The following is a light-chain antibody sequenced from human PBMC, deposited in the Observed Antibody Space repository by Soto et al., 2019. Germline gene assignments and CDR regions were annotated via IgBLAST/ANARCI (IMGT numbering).Light chain of an antibody. CDR2: AAS. J-gene: IGKJ1*01. CDR1: QSISNY. Sequence: DIQMTQSPSSLSASVGDRVTITCRASQSISNYLNWYQQEPGKAPKLLMFAASSLQSGVPSRFSGGGSGTDFTLTISSLQPEDFATYYCQQSYSTPRTFGQGTKVEIK. CDR3: QQSYSTPRT. V-gene: IGKV1-39*01.